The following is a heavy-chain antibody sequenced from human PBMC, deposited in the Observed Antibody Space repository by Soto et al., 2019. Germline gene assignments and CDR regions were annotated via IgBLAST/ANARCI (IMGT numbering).Heavy chain of an antibody. CDR2: IYYSGST. D-gene: IGHD3-10*01. V-gene: IGHV4-30-4*01. J-gene: IGHJ4*02. Sequence: SETLSLTCTVSGGSISSGDYYWSWIRQPPGKGLEWIGYIYYSGSTYYNPSLKSRVTISVDTSKNQFSLKLSSVTAADTAVYYCARVEARGVRIDYWGQGTLVTVSS. CDR3: ARVEARGVRIDY. CDR1: GGSISSGDYY.